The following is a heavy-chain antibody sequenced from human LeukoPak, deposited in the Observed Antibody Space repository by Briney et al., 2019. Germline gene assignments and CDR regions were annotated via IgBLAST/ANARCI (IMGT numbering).Heavy chain of an antibody. CDR1: RFTVSRNY. CDR3: ASLDDRVGRGDAFDI. V-gene: IGHV3-66*02. D-gene: IGHD5-24*01. Sequence: GGSLRLSCAVSRFTVSRNYMGWVPRAPGKGLGWVSVIYSGSSTYYADSVKGRFTISRDNSKNTLYLQIDSLRAEDTAMYYCASLDDRVGRGDAFDIWGQGTMVTVSS. J-gene: IGHJ3*02. CDR2: IYSGSST.